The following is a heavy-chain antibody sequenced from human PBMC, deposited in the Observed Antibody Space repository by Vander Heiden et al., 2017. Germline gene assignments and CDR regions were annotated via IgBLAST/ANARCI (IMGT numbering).Heavy chain of an antibody. CDR1: GFIFGTYS. D-gene: IGHD2-21*02. CDR2: INTGSTTI. CDR3: ARQRYCGGDCYYSDF. Sequence: EVNLVESGGGLVQPGGSLRLSCAASGFIFGTYSMGWVRQAPGKGLEWVSYINTGSTTIKYADSVKGRATISRDNAKDSLFLLMNSLRHEDTAMYYCARQRYCGGDCYYSDFWGQGTLVTVSS. V-gene: IGHV3-48*02. J-gene: IGHJ4*02.